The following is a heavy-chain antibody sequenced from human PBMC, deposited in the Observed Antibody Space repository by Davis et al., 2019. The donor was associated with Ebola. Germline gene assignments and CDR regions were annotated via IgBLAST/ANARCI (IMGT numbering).Heavy chain of an antibody. Sequence: SGPTLVKPTQTLTLTCTFSGFSLSSSGVGVGWLRQPPGKALEWLVVIHWNDANYYSPSLKSRLIVTKDISENQVVLTMTNMDPVDTGTYYCAHRLVNNGFMAWGQGSLVTVSS. J-gene: IGHJ5*02. CDR2: IHWNDAN. CDR3: AHRLVNNGFMA. V-gene: IGHV2-5*01. CDR1: GFSLSSSGVG. D-gene: IGHD5-24*01.